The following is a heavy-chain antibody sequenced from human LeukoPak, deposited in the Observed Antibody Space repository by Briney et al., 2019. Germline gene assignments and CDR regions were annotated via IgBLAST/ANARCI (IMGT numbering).Heavy chain of an antibody. V-gene: IGHV3-74*01. J-gene: IGHJ6*02. CDR1: GFTFSSYW. CDR3: ARDKRVGATGYGMDV. Sequence: PGGSLRLSCAASGFTFSSYWMHWVRQAPGKGLVWVSRINSDGSSTSYADSVKGRFTISRDNAKNTLYLQMNSLRAEDTAVYYCARDKRVGATGYGMDVWGQGTTVTVSS. CDR2: INSDGSST. D-gene: IGHD1-26*01.